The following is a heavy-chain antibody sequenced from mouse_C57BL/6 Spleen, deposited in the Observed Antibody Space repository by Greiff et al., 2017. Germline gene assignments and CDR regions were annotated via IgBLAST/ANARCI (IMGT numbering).Heavy chain of an antibody. Sequence: EVMLVESGGGLVQPGGSLSLSCAASGFTFTDYYMSWVRQHPGKALEWLGFIRNKANGYTTDYSTSVKGRFTISRDNSQSILYLQMNALRAEDSATYYCARYGSRHDYDAYWGQGTLVTVSA. J-gene: IGHJ3*01. CDR1: GFTFTDYY. CDR2: IRNKANGYTT. V-gene: IGHV7-3*01. D-gene: IGHD2-4*01. CDR3: ARYGSRHDYDAY.